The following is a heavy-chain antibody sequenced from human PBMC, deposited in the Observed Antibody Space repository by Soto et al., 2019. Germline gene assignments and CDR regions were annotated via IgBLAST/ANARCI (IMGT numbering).Heavy chain of an antibody. CDR1: GYTFTGYY. Sequence: QVPLVQSGAEVKKPGASVKVSCKASGYTFTGYYMHWVRQAPGQGLEWMGWINPNSGGTNYEQKFQGRVTMTRDTSISTAYMELSRLRSDDTAVYYCARGTPPRSYLQYWYFDLWGRGTLVTVSS. CDR2: INPNSGGT. CDR3: ARGTPPRSYLQYWYFDL. V-gene: IGHV1-2*02. J-gene: IGHJ2*01. D-gene: IGHD1-26*01.